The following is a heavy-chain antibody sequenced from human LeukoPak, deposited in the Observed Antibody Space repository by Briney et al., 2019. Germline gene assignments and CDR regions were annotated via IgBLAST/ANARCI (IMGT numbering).Heavy chain of an antibody. V-gene: IGHV1-46*01. Sequence: VAPVKVSFKASGYTFTSYYMHWVRQAPGQGLEWMGIINPSGGSTSYAQKFQGRVTMTRDTSTSTVYMEMSSLRSEDTAVYYCARGDFAGRPFDYWGQGTLVTVSS. CDR3: ARGDFAGRPFDY. D-gene: IGHD3-3*01. CDR1: GYTFTSYY. CDR2: INPSGGST. J-gene: IGHJ4*02.